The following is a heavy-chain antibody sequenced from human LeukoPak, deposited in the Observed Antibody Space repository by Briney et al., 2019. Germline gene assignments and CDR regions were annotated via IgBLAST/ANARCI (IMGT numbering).Heavy chain of an antibody. V-gene: IGHV4-4*02. J-gene: IGHJ5*02. CDR3: ARDPGVGDYDFWSGYYTGISWFDP. CDR1: GGSISSSNW. D-gene: IGHD3-3*01. CDR2: IYHSGST. Sequence: SETLSLTCAVSGGSISSSNWWSWVRQPPGKGLEWIGEIYHSGSTNYNPSLKSRVTISVDKSKNQFSLKLSSVTVADTAVYYCARDPGVGDYDFWSGYYTGISWFDPWGQGTLVTVSS.